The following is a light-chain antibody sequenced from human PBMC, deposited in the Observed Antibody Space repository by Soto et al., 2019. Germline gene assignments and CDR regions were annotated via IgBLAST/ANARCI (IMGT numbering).Light chain of an antibody. V-gene: IGLV2-8*01. J-gene: IGLJ1*01. CDR2: EVT. CDR1: SSDVGGYNF. CDR3: SSYAGSKNRYV. Sequence: QSALTQPPSASGSRGQSVTISCTGTSSDVGGYNFVSWYQQHPGKAPKVILYEVTKRPSGVPDRFSGSKSGNTASLTVSGLQTEDEAHYYCSSYAGSKNRYVFRTGTKLTVL.